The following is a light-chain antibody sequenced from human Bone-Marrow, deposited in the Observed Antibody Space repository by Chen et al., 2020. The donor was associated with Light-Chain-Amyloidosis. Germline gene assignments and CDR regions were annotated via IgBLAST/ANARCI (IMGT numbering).Light chain of an antibody. CDR2: DDS. J-gene: IGLJ1*01. CDR3: QVWDGSSDRYV. Sequence: SYVLTQPPSVSVAPGQTASITCGGNNIGSKSVHWYQQKPGQAPVLVVYDDSDRPSGIPERCSGSNSGNAATLTISRVEAGDEADYYCQVWDGSSDRYVFGTETKVTVL. CDR1: NIGSKS. V-gene: IGLV3-21*02.